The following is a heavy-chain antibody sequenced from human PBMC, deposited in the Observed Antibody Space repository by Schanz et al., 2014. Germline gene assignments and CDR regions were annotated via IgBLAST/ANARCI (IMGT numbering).Heavy chain of an antibody. CDR1: GYTFTSYG. CDR2: INAHTGNT. J-gene: IGHJ3*02. CDR3: ARVHIATYHYNSPGAFDI. V-gene: IGHV1-18*01. D-gene: IGHD3-10*01. Sequence: QGQLVQSGAEVKKPGASVKVSCKASGYTFTSYGITWERQAPGQGPELMGWINAHTGNTQYAQKFQGRVNMTRDTVTTTVHLELTRLRTDDTAIYYCARVHIATYHYNSPGAFDIWGQGTRVTVSS.